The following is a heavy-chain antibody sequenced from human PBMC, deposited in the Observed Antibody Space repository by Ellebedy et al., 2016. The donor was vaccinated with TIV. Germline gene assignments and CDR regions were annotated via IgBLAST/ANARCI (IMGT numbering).Heavy chain of an antibody. CDR2: ISYDGTNK. CDR3: AAAAGAGDDAFDI. J-gene: IGHJ3*02. D-gene: IGHD6-13*01. Sequence: GESLKISXAASGFTFSNYALHWVRQAPGKGLEWVALISYDGTNKYYADSVKGRFTISRDNAKNSLYLQMNSLRAEDTAVYYCAAAAGAGDDAFDIWGQGTMVTVSS. V-gene: IGHV3-30-3*01. CDR1: GFTFSNYA.